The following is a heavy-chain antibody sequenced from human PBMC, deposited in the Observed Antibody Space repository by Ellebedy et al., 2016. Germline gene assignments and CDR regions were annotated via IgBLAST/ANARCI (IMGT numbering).Heavy chain of an antibody. V-gene: IGHV4-31*03. Sequence: SETLSLXCTVSGGSISSSNSYWSWIRQHPGKGLEWIGYIYYSGSTYYNPSLKSRVTISVDTSKNQFSLKLSSVTAADTAVYYCARASGYSYGYYFDYWGQGTLVTVSS. D-gene: IGHD5-18*01. CDR3: ARASGYSYGYYFDY. J-gene: IGHJ4*02. CDR1: GGSISSSNSY. CDR2: IYYSGST.